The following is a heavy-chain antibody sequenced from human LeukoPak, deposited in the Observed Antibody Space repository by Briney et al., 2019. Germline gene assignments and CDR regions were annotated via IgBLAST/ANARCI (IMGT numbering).Heavy chain of an antibody. D-gene: IGHD2-2*02. V-gene: IGHV4-31*03. CDR1: GGSISSGGYY. CDR2: IYYSGST. CDR3: ARGYCSSTSCYTGRVYYFDY. J-gene: IGHJ4*02. Sequence: TLSLTCTVSGGSISSGGYYWSWIRQHPGKGLEWIGNIYYSGSTYYNPSLKSRVTISVDTSKNQFSLKLSSVTAADTAVYYCARGYCSSTSCYTGRVYYFDYWGQGTLVTVSS.